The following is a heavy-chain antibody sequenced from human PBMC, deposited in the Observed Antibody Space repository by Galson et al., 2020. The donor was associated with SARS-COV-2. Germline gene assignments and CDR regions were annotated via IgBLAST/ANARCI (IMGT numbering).Heavy chain of an antibody. D-gene: IGHD2-2*01. V-gene: IGHV3-73*01. J-gene: IGHJ5*02. CDR2: VKSKTNSYAT. CDR1: GFTFSGSA. Sequence: GESLKISCAASGFTFSGSAIHWVRQASGKGLEWVGRVKSKTNSYATAYAASVKGRFTISRDDSRNTAYLQMNSLKTEDTALYYCTVGYCSSTTCYPRFDPWGQGTLVTVSS. CDR3: TVGYCSSTTCYPRFDP.